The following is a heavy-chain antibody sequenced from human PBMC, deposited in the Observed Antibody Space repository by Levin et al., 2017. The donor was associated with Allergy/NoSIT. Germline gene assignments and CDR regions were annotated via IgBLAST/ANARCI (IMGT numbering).Heavy chain of an antibody. J-gene: IGHJ4*02. V-gene: IGHV3-23*01. D-gene: IGHD1-26*01. Sequence: GGSLRLSCAASGFTFGTNAMSWVRQAPGKGLEWVSLISGSGGSTYYADSVKGRFTISRDNSKNTLYLQMNSLRAEDTAVYYCAKSGGALFFSHDWGYWGQGTLVTVSS. CDR2: ISGSGGST. CDR1: GFTFGTNA. CDR3: AKSGGALFFSHDWGY.